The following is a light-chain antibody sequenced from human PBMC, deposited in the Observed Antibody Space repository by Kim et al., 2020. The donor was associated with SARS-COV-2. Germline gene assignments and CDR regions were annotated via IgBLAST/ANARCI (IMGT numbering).Light chain of an antibody. Sequence: EVVMTQSPATLSASPGERVNLSCRASQSVRSNVAWYQQKPGQAPRLLMYGASIRATGIPARFSGGGSGTEFTLTISSLQSEDFVVYYCQQYNDWHPRIPFRQGTRLEIK. CDR3: QQYNDWHPRIP. CDR2: GAS. CDR1: QSVRSN. J-gene: IGKJ5*01. V-gene: IGKV3-15*01.